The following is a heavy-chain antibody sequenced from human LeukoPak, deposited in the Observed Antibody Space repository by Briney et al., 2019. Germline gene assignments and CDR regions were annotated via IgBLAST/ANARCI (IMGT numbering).Heavy chain of an antibody. D-gene: IGHD6-19*01. V-gene: IGHV3-21*01. CDR2: ISSSNSYI. J-gene: IGHJ5*02. CDR1: GFTFSSYS. Sequence: KTGGSLRLSCAASGFTFSSYSMNWVRQAPGKGLEWVSSISSSNSYIYYADSVKGRFTISRDNAKNSLYLQMNSLRAEDTAVYYCARDQSSGWRNYNWFDPWGQGTLITVSS. CDR3: ARDQSSGWRNYNWFDP.